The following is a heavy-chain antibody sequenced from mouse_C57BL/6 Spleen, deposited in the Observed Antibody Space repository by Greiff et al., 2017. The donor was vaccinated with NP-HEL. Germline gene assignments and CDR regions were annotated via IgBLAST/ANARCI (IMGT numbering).Heavy chain of an antibody. CDR1: GYTFTDYE. J-gene: IGHJ4*01. CDR2: IDPETGGT. D-gene: IGHD2-5*01. CDR3: TRAPLPTIVTSYAMDY. V-gene: IGHV1-15*01. Sequence: VQLQQSGAELVRPGASVTLSCKASGYTFTDYEMHWVKQTPVHGLEWIGAIDPETGGTAYNQKFKGKAILTADKSSSTAYMELRSLTSEASAVYYCTRAPLPTIVTSYAMDYWGQGTSVTVSS.